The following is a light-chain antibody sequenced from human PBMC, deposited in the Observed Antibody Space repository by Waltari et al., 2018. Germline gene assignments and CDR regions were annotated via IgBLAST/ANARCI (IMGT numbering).Light chain of an antibody. CDR3: QQSYRYPAT. V-gene: IGKV1-5*03. Sequence: DIQMPQSPSALSASVGDRVTITCRASQSTTTWLAWYQQKPGKAPNLLIYRASTLKSGVPSRFSASGSGTEFTLTISGLQPDDFATYYCQQSYRYPATFGQGTKLEI. J-gene: IGKJ2*01. CDR1: QSTTTW. CDR2: RAS.